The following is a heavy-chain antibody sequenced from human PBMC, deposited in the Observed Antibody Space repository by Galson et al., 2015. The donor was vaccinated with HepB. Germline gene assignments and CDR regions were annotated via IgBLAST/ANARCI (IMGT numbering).Heavy chain of an antibody. V-gene: IGHV3-30*02. J-gene: IGHJ4*02. Sequence: YLRLSCAGNGFTFSRPGMPWVRQAPGKGLEWGAFIRYDEINKYYADSVKGRFNISRDNSKNTLYLQMNSLRAEDTAVYYCARDRGVAAAQKADYWGQGTLVTVSS. D-gene: IGHD6-13*01. CDR3: ARDRGVAAAQKADY. CDR1: GFTFSRPG. CDR2: IRYDEINK.